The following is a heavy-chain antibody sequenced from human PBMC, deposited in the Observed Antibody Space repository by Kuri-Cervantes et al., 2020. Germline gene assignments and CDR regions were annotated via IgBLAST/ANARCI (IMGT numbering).Heavy chain of an antibody. Sequence: GESLKISCAASGFTLNGSAMHWVRQASGKGLEWIGRIRSKVHNYATTYSASVKGRFTISRDDSKNTLYLQMNSLKTEDTAVYYCTTDYTGGLIAARKWFDPWGQGTLVTVSS. CDR2: IRSKVHNYAT. D-gene: IGHD6-6*01. V-gene: IGHV3-73*01. CDR3: TTDYTGGLIAARKWFDP. J-gene: IGHJ5*02. CDR1: GFTLNGSA.